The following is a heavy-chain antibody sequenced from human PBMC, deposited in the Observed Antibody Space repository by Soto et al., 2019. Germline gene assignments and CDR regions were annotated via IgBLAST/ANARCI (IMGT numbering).Heavy chain of an antibody. CDR2: INGDGTGT. V-gene: IGHV3-74*01. J-gene: IGHJ4*02. D-gene: IGHD3-10*01. Sequence: EVQPVESGGGLVQPGGSLRLSCAASGFTFSNYWMHWVRQAPGKGLVWVSRINGDGTGTNYADSVKGQFTISRDNAKNTLYLQMNSLRAEDTAVYYCGRGASGSYRLDYWGQGTLVTVSS. CDR3: GRGASGSYRLDY. CDR1: GFTFSNYW.